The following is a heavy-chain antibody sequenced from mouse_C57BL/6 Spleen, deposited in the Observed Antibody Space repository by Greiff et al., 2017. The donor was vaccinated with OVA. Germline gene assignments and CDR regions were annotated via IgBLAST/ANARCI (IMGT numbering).Heavy chain of an antibody. D-gene: IGHD3-3*01. CDR2: ISDGGSYT. CDR3: ARGDFHWYFDV. Sequence: EVKLVESGGGLVKPGGSLKLSCAASGFTFSSYAMSWVRQTPEKRLEWVATISDGGSYTYYPDNVKGRFTISRDNAKNNLYLQMSHLKSEDTAMYYCARGDFHWYFDVWGTGTTVTVSS. CDR1: GFTFSSYA. V-gene: IGHV5-4*03. J-gene: IGHJ1*03.